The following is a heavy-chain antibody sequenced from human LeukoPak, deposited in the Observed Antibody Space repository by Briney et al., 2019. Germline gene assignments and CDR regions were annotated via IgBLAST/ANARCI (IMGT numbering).Heavy chain of an antibody. J-gene: IGHJ6*02. V-gene: IGHV3-23*01. D-gene: IGHD6-19*01. CDR1: GFTFRSYA. CDR2: ISGGGGGT. Sequence: GGSLRLSCAASGFTFRSYAMSWVRQAPGKGLEWVSVISGGGGGTYYADSVKGRFTISRDNSKNTVYLQMNSLRAEDTAVYYCANGNTQVAGWTSYYGMGVWGQGTTVTVSS. CDR3: ANGNTQVAGWTSYYGMGV.